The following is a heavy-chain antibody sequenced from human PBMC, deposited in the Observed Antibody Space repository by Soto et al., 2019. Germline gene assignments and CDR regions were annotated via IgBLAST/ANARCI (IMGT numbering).Heavy chain of an antibody. D-gene: IGHD1-26*01. Sequence: SETLSLTCTVSDGSIDSGSYYRSWVRQYPGKGLEWIGSIHYSGSIYYSPSLRSRLTMSADTSKNQFSLKLSSVTVADTAVYYCTRGLDRAKLGEWGQGIQVTVSS. J-gene: IGHJ4*02. CDR3: TRGLDRAKLGE. CDR1: DGSIDSGSYY. CDR2: IHYSGSI. V-gene: IGHV4-31*03.